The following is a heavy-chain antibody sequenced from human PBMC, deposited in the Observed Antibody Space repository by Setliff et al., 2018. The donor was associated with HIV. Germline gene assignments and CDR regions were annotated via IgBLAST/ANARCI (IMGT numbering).Heavy chain of an antibody. J-gene: IGHJ4*02. D-gene: IGHD6-19*01. CDR2: IIPILGIA. Sequence: ASVKVSCKSSGGTFSRYSISWVRQAPGQGLEWMGGIIPILGIANYAQKFQGRVTITADKSTSTAYMELRSLRPDDTAIYYCARGGQQWLPYYYYYFDSWGQGALVTVSS. CDR1: GGTFSRYS. CDR3: ARGGQQWLPYYYYYFDS. V-gene: IGHV1-69*10.